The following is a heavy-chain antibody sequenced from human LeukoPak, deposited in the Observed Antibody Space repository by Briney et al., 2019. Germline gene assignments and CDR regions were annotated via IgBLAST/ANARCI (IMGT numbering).Heavy chain of an antibody. J-gene: IGHJ5*02. CDR2: IYYSGST. CDR1: GGSISSGGYY. V-gene: IGHV4-31*03. Sequence: SETLSLTCTVSGGSISSGGYYWSWIRQHPGKGLEWIGYIYYSGSTYYNPSLKSRVTISVDTSKNQFSLKLSSVTAADTAVYYCARDDHDYGSGSYWFDPWGQGTLVTVSS. CDR3: ARDDHDYGSGSYWFDP. D-gene: IGHD3-10*01.